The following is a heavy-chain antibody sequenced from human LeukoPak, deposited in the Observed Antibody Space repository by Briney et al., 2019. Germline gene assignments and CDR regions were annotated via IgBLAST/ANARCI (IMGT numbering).Heavy chain of an antibody. Sequence: ASVKVSRKASGYTFTGYYMHWERQAPGQGLEWMGWINPNSGGTNYAQKFQGWVTMTRDTSISTAYMELSRLRSDDTAVYYCARTGYLDAFDIWGQGTMVTVSS. D-gene: IGHD6-13*01. V-gene: IGHV1-2*04. CDR1: GYTFTGYY. CDR2: INPNSGGT. CDR3: ARTGYLDAFDI. J-gene: IGHJ3*02.